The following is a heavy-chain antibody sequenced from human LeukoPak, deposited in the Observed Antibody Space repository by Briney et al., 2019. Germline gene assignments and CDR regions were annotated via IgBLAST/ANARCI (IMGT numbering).Heavy chain of an antibody. D-gene: IGHD3-22*01. J-gene: IGHJ4*02. CDR2: IYTSGST. CDR3: ARDKDSSGYRDY. Sequence: SETLSLTCTVSGGSISSYYWSWIRQPAGKGLEWIGRIYTSGSTNYDPSLKSRVTMSVDTSKNQFSLKLSSVTAADTAVYYCARDKDSSGYRDYWGQGTLVTVSS. V-gene: IGHV4-4*07. CDR1: GGSISSYY.